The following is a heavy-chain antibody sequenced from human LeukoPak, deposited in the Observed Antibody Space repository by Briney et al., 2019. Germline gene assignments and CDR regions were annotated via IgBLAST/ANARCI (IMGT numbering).Heavy chain of an antibody. D-gene: IGHD3-10*01. V-gene: IGHV4-59*01. J-gene: IGHJ4*02. CDR1: GDSISSSY. Sequence: SETLSLTCTVSGDSISSSYWSWIRQPPGKRLEWVGYVHYTGKTNYNPSLNNRATISVDMSKNQFSLTLTSVTVADTAMYYSARGPPPGATAYGVVDYWAQGTLVTVSS. CDR2: VHYTGKT. CDR3: ARGPPPGATAYGVVDY.